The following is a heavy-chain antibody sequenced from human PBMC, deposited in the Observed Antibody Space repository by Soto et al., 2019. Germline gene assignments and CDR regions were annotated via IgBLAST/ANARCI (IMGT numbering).Heavy chain of an antibody. CDR1: GGSISSGGYY. CDR3: ARDKDGNWYFDL. J-gene: IGHJ2*01. Sequence: QVQLQESGPGLVKPSQTLSLTCTVSGGSISSGGYYWSWIRQHPGKGLEWIGYIYDSGSTYYNPSLNSRVTIAVDTSKKHFSLKLSYVTAADTAVYYCARDKDGNWYFDLWVRGTLVTVSS. V-gene: IGHV4-31*03. CDR2: IYDSGST.